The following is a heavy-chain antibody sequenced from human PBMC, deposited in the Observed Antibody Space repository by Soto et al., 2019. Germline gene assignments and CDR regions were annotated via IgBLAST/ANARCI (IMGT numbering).Heavy chain of an antibody. V-gene: IGHV3-53*01. CDR3: VGKYTSLSGFSYP. CDR1: GFTVSSNY. CDR2: IYSGGKT. D-gene: IGHD6-6*01. J-gene: IGHJ5*02. Sequence: PGGSLRLSCAASGFTVSSNYMSWVRQAPGKGLEWLSIIYSGGKTYNADSVRGRFTISRDNSRDTLYLQMNSLRAEDTAVYYCVGKYTSLSGFSYPWGQGTLVTVSS.